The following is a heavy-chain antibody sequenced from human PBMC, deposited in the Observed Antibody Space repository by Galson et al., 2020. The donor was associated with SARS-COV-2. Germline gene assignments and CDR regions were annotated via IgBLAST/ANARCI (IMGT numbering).Heavy chain of an antibody. CDR1: GFTFSSYP. Sequence: GGSLRLSCAASGFTFSSYPMHWVRQAPGKGLEWVAVISYDGSNKYYADSVKGRFTISRDNSKNTLYLQMNSLRAEDTAVYYCARVGYSGYDYMDYWGQGTLVTVSS. V-gene: IGHV3-30-3*01. J-gene: IGHJ4*02. D-gene: IGHD5-12*01. CDR2: ISYDGSNK. CDR3: ARVGYSGYDYMDY.